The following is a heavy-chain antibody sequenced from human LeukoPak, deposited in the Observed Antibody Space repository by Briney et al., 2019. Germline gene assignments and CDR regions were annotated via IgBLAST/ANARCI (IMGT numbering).Heavy chain of an antibody. CDR2: ISSGAST. Sequence: GGSLRLSCAASGFTFSSYSMNWVRQAPGKGLEWVSAISSGASTYYADSVKGRFTISRDNSKNTLYLQMNSLRAEDTAVYYCASNWNLDCWGQGTLVTVSS. CDR1: GFTFSSYS. CDR3: ASNWNLDC. V-gene: IGHV3-23*01. D-gene: IGHD1-1*01. J-gene: IGHJ4*02.